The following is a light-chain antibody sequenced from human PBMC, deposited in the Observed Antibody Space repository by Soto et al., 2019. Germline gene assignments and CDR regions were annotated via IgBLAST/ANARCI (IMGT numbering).Light chain of an antibody. J-gene: IGKJ1*01. CDR1: QSISRG. CDR2: KAS. V-gene: IGKV1-5*03. CDR3: QQYNSFPT. Sequence: DIQMTQSPSTLSASVGDRVTITCRASQSISRGLAWYQQKPGKAPKLLIYKASSLESGVPSRFSGSGSGTEFTLTISSLQPDDFATYYCQQYNSFPTFGQGTKVEIK.